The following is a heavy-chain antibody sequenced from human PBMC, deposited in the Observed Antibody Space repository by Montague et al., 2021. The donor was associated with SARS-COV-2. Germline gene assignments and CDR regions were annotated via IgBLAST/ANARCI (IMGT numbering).Heavy chain of an antibody. CDR1: GASISSANDY. Sequence: TLSLTCSVSGASISSANDYWTWIRQPAGKGLEWIGHISTSGSSSYNPSLKSRVTIILDTSKQQFSLELTSVTAEDTAVYYSARDRRGMAMAGRAYYYYYMDVWGKGTTVTVSS. D-gene: IGHD6-19*01. CDR2: ISTSGSS. J-gene: IGHJ6*03. V-gene: IGHV4-61*09. CDR3: ARDRRGMAMAGRAYYYYYMDV.